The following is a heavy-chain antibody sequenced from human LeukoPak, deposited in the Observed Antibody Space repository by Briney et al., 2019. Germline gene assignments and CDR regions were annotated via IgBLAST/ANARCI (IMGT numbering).Heavy chain of an antibody. CDR1: GGTFSSYA. CDR3: ARGNYDHVWGSPFDY. CDR2: IIPIFGTA. V-gene: IGHV1-69*05. Sequence: ASVKVSCKASGGTFSSYAISWVRQAPGQGLEWMGGIIPIFGTANYAQKFQGRVTITTDESTSTAYMELSSLRSEDTAVYYCARGNYDHVWGSPFDYWGQGTLVTVSS. D-gene: IGHD3-16*01. J-gene: IGHJ4*02.